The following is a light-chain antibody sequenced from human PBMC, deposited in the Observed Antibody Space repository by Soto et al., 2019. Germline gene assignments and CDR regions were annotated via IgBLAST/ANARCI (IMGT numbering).Light chain of an antibody. J-gene: IGKJ4*01. Sequence: EIVLTQSPGTLSLSPGERATLSCGASQSVSSSYLAWYQQKPGQAPRLLIYGASSRATGIPDRFSGSGSGTDFTLTISRLEPEDFALYYCQQYGSSQGLIFGGGTKVEIK. CDR1: QSVSSSY. CDR3: QQYGSSQGLI. V-gene: IGKV3-20*01. CDR2: GAS.